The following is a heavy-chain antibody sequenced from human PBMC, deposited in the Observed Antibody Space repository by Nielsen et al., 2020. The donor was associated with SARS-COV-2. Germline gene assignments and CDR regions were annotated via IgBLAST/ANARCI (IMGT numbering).Heavy chain of an antibody. CDR1: GFTFSQYW. V-gene: IGHV3-7*03. J-gene: IGHJ4*02. CDR3: ASGYRP. D-gene: IGHD5-18*01. CDR2: IKEDGSEK. Sequence: GESLKISCAASGFTFSQYWMTWVRQAPGKGLEWVANIKEDGSEKYYVDSVKGRFTISRDNAKNSLYLQMNSLRAEDTAVYYCASGYRPWGQGTLVTVSS.